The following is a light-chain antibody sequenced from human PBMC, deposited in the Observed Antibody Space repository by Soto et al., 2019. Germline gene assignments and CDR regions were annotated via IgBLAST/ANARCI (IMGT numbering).Light chain of an antibody. V-gene: IGLV1-40*01. Sequence: QSVLTQPPSMSGAPGQRVTISCTGSSSNIGAGYDVHWYQQHPGTAPKLLIFDNNNRPSGVHDRFSGSKSDTSASLAITGLQAEDEADYYCQSFDTSLSGFVVFGGGTKLTVL. J-gene: IGLJ2*01. CDR2: DNN. CDR3: QSFDTSLSGFVV. CDR1: SSNIGAGYD.